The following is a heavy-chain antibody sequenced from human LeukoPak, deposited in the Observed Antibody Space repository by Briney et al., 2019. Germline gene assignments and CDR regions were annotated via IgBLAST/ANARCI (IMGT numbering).Heavy chain of an antibody. Sequence: GGSLRLSCAASGFTFRSYSMNWVCQAPGRGLEWVSYISSSGRTIYYADSVKGRFTISRDNAKNSLFLQMNSLRAEDTAVYYCTRPQPYDYWGQGTLVTVSS. CDR1: GFTFRSYS. CDR2: ISSSGRTI. J-gene: IGHJ4*02. CDR3: TRPQPYDY. V-gene: IGHV3-48*01. D-gene: IGHD5-18*01.